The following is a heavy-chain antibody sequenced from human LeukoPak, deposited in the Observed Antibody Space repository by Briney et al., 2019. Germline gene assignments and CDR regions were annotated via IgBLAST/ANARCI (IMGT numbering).Heavy chain of an antibody. D-gene: IGHD6-13*01. CDR2: ISGSGGST. CDR1: GFTFSSYA. J-gene: IGHJ4*02. V-gene: IGHV3-23*01. CDR3: AKGGYSSPVGNY. Sequence: GGSLRLSCAASGFTFSSYAMSWVRQAPGKGLEWVSAISGSGGSTYYADSVKGRFTISRDNSKNMLYLQMNSLRAEDTAVYYCAKGGYSSPVGNYWGQGTLVTVSS.